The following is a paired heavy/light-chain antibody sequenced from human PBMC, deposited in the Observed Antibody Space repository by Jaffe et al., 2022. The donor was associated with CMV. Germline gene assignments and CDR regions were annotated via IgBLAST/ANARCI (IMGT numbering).Heavy chain of an antibody. CDR3: ARILRHRKWLDP. CDR2: LYYSGSI. J-gene: IGHJ5*02. V-gene: IGHV4-39*01. CDR1: GGSISSSSYN. Sequence: QLQLQESGPGLVKPSETLSLTCTVSGGSISSSSYNWGWIRQPPGKGLEWIGTLYYSGSIYYNPSLKSRVTISGDTSKNQLSLKLSSVTAADTAVYYCARILRHRKWLDPWGQGTLVTVSS.
Light chain of an antibody. V-gene: IGLV1-40*01. J-gene: IGLJ3*02. CDR1: TSNIGADYD. CDR3: QSYDSTLSGSV. CDR2: ANN. Sequence: QSVLTQPPSVSGAPGQKVTISCTGSTSNIGADYDVHWYQQLPGIGPKVLIYANNNRPSGVPDRFSGSKSGTSASLAITGLQAEDEAEYFCQSYDSTLSGSVFGGGTKLTVL.